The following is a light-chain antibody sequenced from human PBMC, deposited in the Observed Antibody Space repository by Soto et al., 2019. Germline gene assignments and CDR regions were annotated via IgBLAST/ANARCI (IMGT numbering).Light chain of an antibody. CDR1: SSNIGSHT. V-gene: IGLV1-44*01. CDR3: AAWDGSLTGYVV. J-gene: IGLJ2*01. CDR2: SNN. Sequence: QSVLTQPPSASGTPGQGVTISCSGSSSNIGSHTVNWFQQLPGTAPRLLIYSNNQRPSGVPDRFSGSKSGTSASLAISGLQSEDEAEYFCAAWDGSLTGYVVFGGGTKVTVL.